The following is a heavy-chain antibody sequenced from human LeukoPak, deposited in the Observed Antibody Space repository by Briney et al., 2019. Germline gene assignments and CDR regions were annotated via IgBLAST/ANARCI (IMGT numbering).Heavy chain of an antibody. Sequence: EASVKVSCKASGYTFTGYYMHWVRQAPGQGLEWMGWINPNSGGTNYAQKFQGRVTITADKSTSTAYMELSSLRSEDTAVYYCARDRKNYYGSGSYYAFDYWGQGTLVTVSS. D-gene: IGHD3-10*01. CDR2: INPNSGGT. CDR1: GYTFTGYY. J-gene: IGHJ4*02. CDR3: ARDRKNYYGSGSYYAFDY. V-gene: IGHV1-2*02.